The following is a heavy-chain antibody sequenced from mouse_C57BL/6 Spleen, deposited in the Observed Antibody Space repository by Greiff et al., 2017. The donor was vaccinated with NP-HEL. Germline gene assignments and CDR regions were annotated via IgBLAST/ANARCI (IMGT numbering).Heavy chain of an antibody. J-gene: IGHJ4*01. V-gene: IGHV2-2*01. D-gene: IGHD1-1*01. CDR2: IWSGGST. Sequence: QVQLQQSGPGLVQPSQSLSITCTVSGFSLTSYGVHWVRQSPGKGLEWLGVIWSGGSTDYNAAFISRLSISKDNSKSQVFFKMNSLQADDTAIYYCASYYDEDAMVYWGQGTSVTVSS. CDR1: GFSLTSYG. CDR3: ASYYDEDAMVY.